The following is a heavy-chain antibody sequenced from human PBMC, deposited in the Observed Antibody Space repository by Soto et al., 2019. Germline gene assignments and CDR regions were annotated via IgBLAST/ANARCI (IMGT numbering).Heavy chain of an antibody. Sequence: SETLSLTCTVSGGSISSGDYYWSWIRQPPGKGLEWIGYIYYSGSTYYNPSLKSRLTMSVDTSKNQSSLKLSSVTAADTAVYYCARVVDGDSSRSYYYGMDVWGQGTTVTVSS. V-gene: IGHV4-30-4*01. D-gene: IGHD4-17*01. CDR1: GGSISSGDYY. CDR3: ARVVDGDSSRSYYYGMDV. J-gene: IGHJ6*02. CDR2: IYYSGST.